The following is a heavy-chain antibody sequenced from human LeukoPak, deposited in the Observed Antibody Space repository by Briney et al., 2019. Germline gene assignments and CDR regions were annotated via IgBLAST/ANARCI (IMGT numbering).Heavy chain of an antibody. D-gene: IGHD3-9*01. CDR3: AREGPILRYFDWLFQGDYYYYMDV. CDR2: ISAYNGNT. V-gene: IGHV1-18*01. CDR1: GYTFTSYG. J-gene: IGHJ6*03. Sequence: PGASVKVSCKASGYTFTSYGISWVRQAPGQGLEWMGWISAYNGNTNYAQKLQGRVTMTTDTSTSTAYMELRSLRSDDTAVYYCAREGPILRYFDWLFQGDYYYYMDVWGKGTTVTISS.